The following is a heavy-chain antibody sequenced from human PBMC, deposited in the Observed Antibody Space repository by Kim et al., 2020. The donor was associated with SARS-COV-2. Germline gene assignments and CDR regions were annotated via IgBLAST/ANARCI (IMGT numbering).Heavy chain of an antibody. Sequence: ASVKVSCKVSGYTLTELSMHWVRQAPGKGLEWMGGFDPEDGETIYAQKFQGRVTMTEDTSTDTAYMELSSLRSEDTAVYYCATIPIARIVVVPAAIRTGYYYYGMDVWGQGTTVTVSS. CDR2: FDPEDGET. CDR1: GYTLTELS. V-gene: IGHV1-24*01. D-gene: IGHD2-2*01. J-gene: IGHJ6*02. CDR3: ATIPIARIVVVPAAIRTGYYYYGMDV.